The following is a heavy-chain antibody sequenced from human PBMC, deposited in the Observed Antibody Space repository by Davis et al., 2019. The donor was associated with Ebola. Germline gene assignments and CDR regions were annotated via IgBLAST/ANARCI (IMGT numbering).Heavy chain of an antibody. CDR3: ARGDFGATIGRD. J-gene: IGHJ4*02. V-gene: IGHV4-39*07. CDR2: IYYSGST. CDR1: GGSISSSSYY. D-gene: IGHD5-12*01. Sequence: MPSETLSLTCTVSGGSISSSSYYWGWIRQPPGKGLEWIGSIYYSGSTYYNPSLKSRVTISVDTSKNQFSLKLSSVTAADTAVYYCARGDFGATIGRDWGQGTLVTVSS.